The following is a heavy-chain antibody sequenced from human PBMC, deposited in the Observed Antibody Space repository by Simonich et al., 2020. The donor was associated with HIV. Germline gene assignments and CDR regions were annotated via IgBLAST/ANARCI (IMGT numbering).Heavy chain of an antibody. CDR3: ARNGDYGLYHYYYMDV. V-gene: IGHV3-21*01. D-gene: IGHD4-17*01. CDR2: ISSSSRYI. J-gene: IGHJ6*03. CDR1: GFTFSSSS. Sequence: DEQLVESGGGLAKPGGSLRLSCAASGFTFSSSSLNWVRQAPGKGLDWVSSISSSSRYISYADSGKGRFTISRDNAKNSLYLQMNSLRAEDTAVYYCARNGDYGLYHYYYMDVWGKGTTVTISS.